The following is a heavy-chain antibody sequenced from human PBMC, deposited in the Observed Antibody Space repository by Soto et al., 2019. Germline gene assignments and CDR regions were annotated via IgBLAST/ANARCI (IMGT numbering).Heavy chain of an antibody. Sequence: GESLEISCKASGYSFTSYWIGWVRQMPGKGLECMGIIYPSDSDTRYSPSFQGQVTISVEKSISTAYLQWSSLKASDTAMYYCVRATGASNNYFEYWGQGALVTVSS. J-gene: IGHJ4*01. CDR3: VRATGASNNYFEY. CDR1: GYSFTSYW. D-gene: IGHD7-27*01. V-gene: IGHV5-51*01. CDR2: IYPSDSDT.